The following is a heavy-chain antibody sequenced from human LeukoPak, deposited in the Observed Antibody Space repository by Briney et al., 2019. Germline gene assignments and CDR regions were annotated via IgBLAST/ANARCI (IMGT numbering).Heavy chain of an antibody. Sequence: SETLSLTCAVYGGSFSVSYWTWFRQPPGKGLEWIGEINHSGSTNYNPSLKSRVTISVDTSKNQFSLKLSSVTAADTAVYYCARRYYGSGSSLDYWGQGTLVTVSS. V-gene: IGHV4-34*01. CDR1: GGSFSVSY. D-gene: IGHD3-10*01. CDR2: INHSGST. CDR3: ARRYYGSGSSLDY. J-gene: IGHJ4*02.